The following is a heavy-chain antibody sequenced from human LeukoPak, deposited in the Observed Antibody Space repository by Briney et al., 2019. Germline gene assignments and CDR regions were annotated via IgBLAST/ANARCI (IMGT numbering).Heavy chain of an antibody. CDR3: ARHGLERLLPYSDFDY. J-gene: IGHJ4*02. D-gene: IGHD2-15*01. CDR1: GGSISSRTYY. V-gene: IGHV4-39*01. CDR2: IYYSGST. Sequence: PSETLSLTCTVSGGSISSRTYYWGWIRQPPGKGLEWIGNIYYSGSTYYNPSLKSRTTMSVDTSKNHFSLKLSSVTAADTAVYYCARHGLERLLPYSDFDYWGQGTLVTVSS.